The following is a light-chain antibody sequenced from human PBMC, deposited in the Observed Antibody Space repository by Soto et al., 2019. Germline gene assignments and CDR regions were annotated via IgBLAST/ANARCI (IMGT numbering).Light chain of an antibody. J-gene: IGKJ3*01. CDR1: QSVSRNY. CDR3: QQHCGSPLT. CDR2: DAS. V-gene: IGKV3-20*01. Sequence: EIVLTQSPGTLSLSPGERATLSCRASQSVSRNYLAWYQQKPGQAPRLLIHDASSRASGIPDRFSGSGSGTNFTLTISRLEPEDFEVYYCQQHCGSPLTFGPGTKVDIK.